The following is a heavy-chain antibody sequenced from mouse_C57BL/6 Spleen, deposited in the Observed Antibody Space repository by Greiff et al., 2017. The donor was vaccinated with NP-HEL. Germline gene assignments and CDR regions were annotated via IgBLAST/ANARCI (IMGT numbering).Heavy chain of an antibody. J-gene: IGHJ2*01. Sequence: QVQLQQSGAELVRPGTSVKMSCKASGYTFTNYWIGWAKQRPGHGLEWIGDIYPGGGYTNYTEKFKGKATLTADKSSSTAYMQFSSLTSEDSAIYYCARREGNFFDDWGQGTTLTVSS. CDR2: IYPGGGYT. V-gene: IGHV1-63*01. D-gene: IGHD2-14*01. CDR1: GYTFTNYW. CDR3: ARREGNFFDD.